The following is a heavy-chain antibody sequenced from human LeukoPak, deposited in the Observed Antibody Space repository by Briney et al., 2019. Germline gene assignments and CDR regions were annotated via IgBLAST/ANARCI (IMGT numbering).Heavy chain of an antibody. D-gene: IGHD3-22*01. Sequence: SAKVSCKASGGTFSSYVISWVRQAPGQGLEWMGGIIPIFGTANYAQKFQGRVTITADESTSTAYMELSSLRSEDTAVYYCARAAEGYYYGSSGYLLNFDYWGQGTLVTVSS. J-gene: IGHJ4*02. CDR2: IIPIFGTA. CDR1: GGTFSSYV. CDR3: ARAAEGYYYGSSGYLLNFDY. V-gene: IGHV1-69*13.